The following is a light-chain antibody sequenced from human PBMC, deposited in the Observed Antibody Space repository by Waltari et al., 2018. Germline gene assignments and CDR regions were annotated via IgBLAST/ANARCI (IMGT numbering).Light chain of an antibody. CDR3: SSYAGDITLL. CDR1: RSAFGGSTY. Sequence: QSALTQPATVSGSPGQSITISCTGTRSAFGGSTYLSWYHQHPGKAPKLLISEVSTRPSGVSNRFSGSKSGNTASLTISGLQTEDEADYYCSSYAGDITLLFGTGTKVSVL. J-gene: IGLJ1*01. V-gene: IGLV2-14*01. CDR2: EVS.